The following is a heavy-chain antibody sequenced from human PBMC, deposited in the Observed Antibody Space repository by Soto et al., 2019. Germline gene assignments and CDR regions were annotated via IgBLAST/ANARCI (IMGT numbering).Heavy chain of an antibody. Sequence: SETLSLTCTVSGGSVNSSNSYWGWIRQPPGKGLEWIGSIFYSGSTYYNPSLKSRLTISVDSSKNQFSLNLSSLAAADTAMYYCARHRFHYYYYYMDVWGKGTTVTVSS. V-gene: IGHV4-39*01. CDR1: GGSVNSSNSY. CDR2: IFYSGST. CDR3: ARHRFHYYYYYMDV. J-gene: IGHJ6*03. D-gene: IGHD3-16*01.